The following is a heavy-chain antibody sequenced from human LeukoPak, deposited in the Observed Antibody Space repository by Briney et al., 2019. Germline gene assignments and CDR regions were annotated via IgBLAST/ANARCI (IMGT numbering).Heavy chain of an antibody. CDR2: MNPNSGNT. Sequence: ASVKVSCKASGYTFTSYDINWVRQATGQGLEWMGWMNPNSGNTGYAQKFQGRVTMTRNTSISTAYMELSSLRSEDTAVYYCARGSSSSWTYYYYYYYMDVWGKGTTVTISS. CDR1: GYTFTSYD. CDR3: ARGSSSSWTYYYYYYYMDV. V-gene: IGHV1-8*01. D-gene: IGHD6-13*01. J-gene: IGHJ6*03.